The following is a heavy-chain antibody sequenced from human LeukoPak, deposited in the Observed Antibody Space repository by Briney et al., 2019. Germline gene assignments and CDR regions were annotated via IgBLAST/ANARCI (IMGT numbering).Heavy chain of an antibody. D-gene: IGHD6-13*01. CDR1: GDSLSSNSAA. CDR3: ARGKAAAGPRPESNWFDP. J-gene: IGHJ5*02. Sequence: SQTLSLTCAISGDSLSSNSAAWNWIRQSPSRGLEWLGRTYYRSKLYNDYAVSVKSRITINPDTSKNQFSLQLNSVTPEDTAVYYCARGKAAAGPRPESNWFDPWGQGTLVTVSS. CDR2: TYYRSKLYN. V-gene: IGHV6-1*01.